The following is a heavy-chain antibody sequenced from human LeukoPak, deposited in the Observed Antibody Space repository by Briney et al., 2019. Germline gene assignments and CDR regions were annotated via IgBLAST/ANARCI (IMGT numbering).Heavy chain of an antibody. D-gene: IGHD6-19*01. V-gene: IGHV1-8*03. CDR2: MNPNSGNT. CDR1: GYTFTSYD. J-gene: IGHJ5*02. Sequence: ASVKVSCKASGYTFTSYDINWVRQATGQGLEWMGWMNPNSGNTGYAQKFQGRVTITRNTSISTAYMELSRLRSEDTAVYYCARCDRGSVPGIAVAGTIWFDPWGQGTLVTVSS. CDR3: ARCDRGSVPGIAVAGTIWFDP.